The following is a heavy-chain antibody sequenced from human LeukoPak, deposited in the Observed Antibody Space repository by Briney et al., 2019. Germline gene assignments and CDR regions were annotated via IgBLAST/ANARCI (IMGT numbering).Heavy chain of an antibody. CDR3: ARVGRWLQFGFDY. CDR1: GFTFSSHG. Sequence: GGTLRLSCAASGFTFSSHGMNWVRQAPGKGLEWVSGISPNGVITYYADSVKGRFTISRDNSKNTLYLQMNSLRAEDTAVYYCARVGRWLQFGFDYWGQGTLVTVSS. J-gene: IGHJ4*02. D-gene: IGHD5-24*01. V-gene: IGHV3-23*01. CDR2: ISPNGVIT.